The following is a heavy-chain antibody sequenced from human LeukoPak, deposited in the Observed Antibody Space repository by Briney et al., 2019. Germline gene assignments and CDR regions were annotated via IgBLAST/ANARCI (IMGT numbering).Heavy chain of an antibody. CDR2: IYNSGST. CDR1: GGSISSSSYY. Sequence: PSETLSLTCTVSGGSISSSSYYWGWIRQPPGKGLEWIGSIYNSGSTYYNPSLKSRVTISVDTSKNQFSLKLSSVTAADTAIYYCGRGEYYYYYYYMDVWGKGTTVTVSS. D-gene: IGHD2/OR15-2a*01. J-gene: IGHJ6*03. CDR3: GRGEYYYYYYYMDV. V-gene: IGHV4-39*01.